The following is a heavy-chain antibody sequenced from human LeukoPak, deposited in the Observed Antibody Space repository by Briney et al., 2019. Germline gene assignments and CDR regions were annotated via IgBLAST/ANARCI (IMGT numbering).Heavy chain of an antibody. V-gene: IGHV4-31*03. J-gene: IGHJ4*02. D-gene: IGHD5-12*01. Sequence: PSQTLSLTCTVSGGSISSGGYYWSWIRQHPGKGLEWSGYIYYSGSTYYNPSLKSRVTISVDTSKNQFSLKLSSVTAADTAVYYCARRNSGYDPTPDYWGQGTLVTVSS. CDR2: IYYSGST. CDR3: ARRNSGYDPTPDY. CDR1: GGSISSGGYY.